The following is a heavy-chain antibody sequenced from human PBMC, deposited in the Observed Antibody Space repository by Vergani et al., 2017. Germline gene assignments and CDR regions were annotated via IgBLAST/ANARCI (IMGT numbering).Heavy chain of an antibody. CDR3: AKGADYGDYEGYYFDY. J-gene: IGHJ4*02. D-gene: IGHD4-17*01. CDR2: ISGSGGST. Sequence: EVQLLESGGGLVQPGGSLRLSCAASGFTFSSYAMSWVRKAPGKGLEWVSAISGSGGSTYYADSVTGRLTISRDNSKNTLYLQMNSLRAEDTAVYYCAKGADYGDYEGYYFDYWGQGTLVTVSS. V-gene: IGHV3-23*01. CDR1: GFTFSSYA.